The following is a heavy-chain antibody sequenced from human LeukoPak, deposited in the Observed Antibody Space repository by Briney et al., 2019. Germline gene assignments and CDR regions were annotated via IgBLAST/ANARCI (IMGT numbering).Heavy chain of an antibody. CDR2: ISSSSSTI. V-gene: IGHV3-48*04. D-gene: IGHD3-10*01. CDR1: GFTYSSYS. CDR3: AREPSGLSEEDAFDI. Sequence: GGSLRLSCAASGFTYSSYSMNWVRQAPGKGLEWVSYISSSSSTIYYADSVKGRFTISRDNAKNSLYLQMNSLRAEDTAVYYCAREPSGLSEEDAFDIWGQGTMVTVSS. J-gene: IGHJ3*02.